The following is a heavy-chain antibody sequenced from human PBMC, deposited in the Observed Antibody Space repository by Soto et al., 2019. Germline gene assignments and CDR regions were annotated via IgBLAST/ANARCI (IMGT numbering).Heavy chain of an antibody. CDR2: INHSGST. J-gene: IGHJ6*02. CDR1: GGSFSGYY. V-gene: IGHV4-34*01. D-gene: IGHD3-3*01. Sequence: NPSETLSLTCAVYGGSFSGYYWSWIRQPPGKGLEWIGEINHSGSTNYNPSLKSRVTISVDTSKNQFSLKLSSVTAADTAVYYCARGYYDFWSGYYKAHYYYGMDVWGQGTTVTVSS. CDR3: ARGYYDFWSGYYKAHYYYGMDV.